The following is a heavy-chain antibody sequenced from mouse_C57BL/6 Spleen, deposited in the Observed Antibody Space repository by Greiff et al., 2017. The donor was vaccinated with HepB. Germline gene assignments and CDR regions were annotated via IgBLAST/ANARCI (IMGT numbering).Heavy chain of an antibody. Sequence: EVKLVESGGGLVQPGGSLSLSCAASGFTFTDYYMSWVRQPPGKALEWLGFIRNKANGYTTEYSASVKGRFTISRDNSQSILYLQMNALRAEDSATYYCARYIDGPGDVWGTGTTVTVSS. J-gene: IGHJ1*03. V-gene: IGHV7-3*01. CDR3: ARYIDGPGDV. D-gene: IGHD2-3*01. CDR2: IRNKANGYTT. CDR1: GFTFTDYY.